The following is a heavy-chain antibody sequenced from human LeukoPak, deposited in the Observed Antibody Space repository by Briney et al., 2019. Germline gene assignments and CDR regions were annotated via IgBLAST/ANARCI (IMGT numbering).Heavy chain of an antibody. CDR2: IKQDGSEK. Sequence: GGSLRLSCAASGFTFSSYWMTWVRQAPGKGLEWVANIKQDGSEKYYVDSVKGRFTISRDNAKDSVYLQMNSRRAEDTAVYYCARAGPTATAGYWGQGTLVTVTS. CDR1: GFTFSSYW. CDR3: ARAGPTATAGY. V-gene: IGHV3-7*03. D-gene: IGHD4-17*01. J-gene: IGHJ4*02.